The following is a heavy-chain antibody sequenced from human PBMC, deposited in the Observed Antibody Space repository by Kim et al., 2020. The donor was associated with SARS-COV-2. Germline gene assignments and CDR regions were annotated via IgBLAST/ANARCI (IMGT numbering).Heavy chain of an antibody. CDR1: GGSISSGGYY. CDR3: AGVAARPDPSYYYYGMDV. Sequence: SETLSLTCTVSGGSISSGGYYWSWIRQHPGKGLEWIGYIYYSGSTYYNPSLKSRVTISVDTSKNQFSLKLSSVTAADTAVYYCAGVAARPDPSYYYYGMDVWGQGTTVTVSS. CDR2: IYYSGST. V-gene: IGHV4-31*03. J-gene: IGHJ6*02. D-gene: IGHD6-6*01.